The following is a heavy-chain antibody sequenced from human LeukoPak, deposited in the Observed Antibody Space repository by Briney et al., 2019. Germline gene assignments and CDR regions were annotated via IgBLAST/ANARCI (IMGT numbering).Heavy chain of an antibody. Sequence: ASVKVSCKASGYTFTSYYMHWVRQAPEQGLEWMGIINPSGGSTSYAQKFQGRVTMTRDTSTSTVYMELSSLRSEDTAVYYCARLGDGSGSYFTTYGYWGQGTLVTVSS. CDR1: GYTFTSYY. D-gene: IGHD3-10*01. V-gene: IGHV1-46*01. CDR2: INPSGGST. CDR3: ARLGDGSGSYFTTYGY. J-gene: IGHJ4*02.